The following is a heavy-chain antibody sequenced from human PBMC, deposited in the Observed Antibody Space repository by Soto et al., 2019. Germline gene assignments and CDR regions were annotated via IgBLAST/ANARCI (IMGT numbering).Heavy chain of an antibody. J-gene: IGHJ4*02. CDR3: PRTATIFGVVIDY. V-gene: IGHV1-18*01. CDR1: GYTFTSYG. Sequence: VQLVQSGSEVKKPGASVKVSCKASGYTFTSYGISWVRQAPGQGLEWMGWISAYNGNTHYAQKLQGRVTMTTDTSTSTAFMELRSVSSDDTAVYYCPRTATIFGVVIDYWGQGTLVTVSS. D-gene: IGHD3-3*01. CDR2: ISAYNGNT.